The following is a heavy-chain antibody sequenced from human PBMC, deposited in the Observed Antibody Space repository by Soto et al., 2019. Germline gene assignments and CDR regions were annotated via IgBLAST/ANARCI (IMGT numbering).Heavy chain of an antibody. J-gene: IGHJ4*02. CDR2: ISYDGTDE. CDR1: GFSFSSYG. D-gene: IGHD1-1*01. CDR3: TKQESDWTDHFDY. Sequence: QVQLVESGGGVVQPGRSLRLSCAASGFSFSSYGMHWVRQAPGKGLEWVSMISYDGTDEYYGDSVKGRFTISRDNSKNAVYLQMNSLRPEDTAVYSCTKQESDWTDHFDYWGQGTLVTVSS. V-gene: IGHV3-30*18.